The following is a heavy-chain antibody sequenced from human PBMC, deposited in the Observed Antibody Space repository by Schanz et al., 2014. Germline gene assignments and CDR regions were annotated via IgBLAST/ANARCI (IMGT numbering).Heavy chain of an antibody. V-gene: IGHV1-18*04. Sequence: QVQLVQSGAEVQKPGASVMLSCKTSGYSFNLFGVSWVRQAPGQGLEWMGWISAYNGNMNYAPKFQGRVTMTTDTSTNTAYMELRNLRSDDTDVYYCVRDGDERLVVIFDQWGQGTLLTVSP. D-gene: IGHD3-22*01. CDR1: GYSFNLFG. CDR2: ISAYNGNM. J-gene: IGHJ4*02. CDR3: VRDGDERLVVIFDQ.